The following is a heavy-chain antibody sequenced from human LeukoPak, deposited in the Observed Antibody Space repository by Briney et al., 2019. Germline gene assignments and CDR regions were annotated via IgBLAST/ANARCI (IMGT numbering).Heavy chain of an antibody. CDR3: ARHDGDYVDYWYFDL. J-gene: IGHJ2*01. CDR1: GGSISSYY. CDR2: IYYSGST. V-gene: IGHV4-59*08. D-gene: IGHD4-17*01. Sequence: SETLSLTCTVSGGSISSYYWSWIRQPPGKGLEWIGYIYYSGSTNYNPSLKSRVTISVDTSKNQFSLKLSSVTAADTAVYCCARHDGDYVDYWYFDLWGRGTLVTVSS.